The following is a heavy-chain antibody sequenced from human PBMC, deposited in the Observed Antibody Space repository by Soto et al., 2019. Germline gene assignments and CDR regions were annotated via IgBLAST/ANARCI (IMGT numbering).Heavy chain of an antibody. J-gene: IGHJ4*02. CDR2: AYYRSRWHY. CDR1: GDSVSNNGAT. CDR3: ARDPPDFNSGFDS. D-gene: IGHD1-26*01. V-gene: IGHV6-1*01. Sequence: SQTLSLTCAICGDSVSNNGATWNWIRQSPSRGLEWLGRAYYRSRWHYDYATSVRSRVTINPDTSKNQFSLQLSSVTPEDTAVYYCARDPPDFNSGFDSWGQGSLVTVSS.